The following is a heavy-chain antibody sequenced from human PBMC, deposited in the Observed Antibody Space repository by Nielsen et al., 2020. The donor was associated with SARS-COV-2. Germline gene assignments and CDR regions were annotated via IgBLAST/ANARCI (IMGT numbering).Heavy chain of an antibody. V-gene: IGHV4-30-4*01. CDR2: IYYSGST. J-gene: IGHJ6*02. CDR3: ARDRQGYNYYYGMDV. Sequence: SETLSLTCSVSGGSIESYEHYWSWIRQSPGKGLEWIGYIYYSGSTYYNPSLESRVTISVDTSTNQFSLRLNSVTAADTAQYYCARDRQGYNYYYGMDVWGQGTTVTVSS. CDR1: GGSIESYEHY. D-gene: IGHD5-24*01.